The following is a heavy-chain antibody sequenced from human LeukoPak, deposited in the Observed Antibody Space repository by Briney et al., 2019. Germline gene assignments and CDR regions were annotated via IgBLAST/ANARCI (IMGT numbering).Heavy chain of an antibody. Sequence: GASVKVSCKASGYTLTSYGISWVRQAPGQGLEWMGWVSAYNGNTNYAQKLQGRVTMTTDTSTSTAYMELRSLRSDDTAVYYCASQKVGATPLDYWGQGTLVTVSS. J-gene: IGHJ4*02. CDR3: ASQKVGATPLDY. V-gene: IGHV1-18*01. CDR2: VSAYNGNT. D-gene: IGHD1-26*01. CDR1: GYTLTSYG.